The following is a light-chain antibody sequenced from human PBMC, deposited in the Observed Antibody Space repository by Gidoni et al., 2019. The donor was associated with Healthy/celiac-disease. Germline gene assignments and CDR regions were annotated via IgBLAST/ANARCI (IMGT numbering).Light chain of an antibody. CDR3: QTWGTGIRV. CDR2: LNSDGSH. J-gene: IGLJ3*02. CDR1: SGHSSYA. Sequence: QLVLPQSPSASASLGASVKLTCTLSSGHSSYAIALHQQQPEKGPRYLMKLNSDGSHSKGDGIPDRFSGSSSGAERYLTISSLQSEDEADYYCQTWGTGIRVFGGGTKLTVL. V-gene: IGLV4-69*01.